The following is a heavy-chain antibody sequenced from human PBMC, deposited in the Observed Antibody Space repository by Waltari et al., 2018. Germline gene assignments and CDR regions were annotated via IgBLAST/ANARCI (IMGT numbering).Heavy chain of an antibody. V-gene: IGHV4-39*01. CDR1: GGSISSSSYY. Sequence: QLQLQESGPGLVKPSETLSLTCTVSGGSISSSSYYWGWIRQPPGKGLVWIWSIYYSGSTFYNPSLSVRVTISLDTSKNQFSLKLSSLTAADTTVYYCARHGGLGYCSGGSCLPVDFWGQGTLFTFSS. CDR2: IYYSGST. D-gene: IGHD2-15*01. CDR3: ARHGGLGYCSGGSCLPVDF. J-gene: IGHJ4*02.